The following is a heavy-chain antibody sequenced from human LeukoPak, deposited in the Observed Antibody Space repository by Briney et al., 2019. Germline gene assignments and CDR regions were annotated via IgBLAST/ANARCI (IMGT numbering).Heavy chain of an antibody. V-gene: IGHV3-48*03. J-gene: IGHJ4*02. CDR1: GFTFSDYE. CDR2: ISSAGSGSTT. CDR3: ARVPTGGGNNYGYYFDY. Sequence: PGGSLRLSCAASGFTFSDYEMTWVRQAPGKGLEWVSYISSAGSGSTTYYADSVKGRFTISRDNAKNYLYLQMKSLKAEDTAVYYCARVPTGGGNNYGYYFDYWGQGTLVTVSS. D-gene: IGHD5-18*01.